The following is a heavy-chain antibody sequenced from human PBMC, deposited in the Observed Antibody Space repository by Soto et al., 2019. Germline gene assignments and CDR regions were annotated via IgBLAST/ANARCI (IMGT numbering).Heavy chain of an antibody. Sequence: SVKVSCKASGGTFSSYAISWVQQAPGQGLEWMGGIIPIFGTANYAQKFQGRVTITADKSTSTAYMELSSLRSEDTAVYYCARARLGVATIGDYYYGMDVWGQGTTVTVSS. V-gene: IGHV1-69*06. D-gene: IGHD5-12*01. CDR3: ARARLGVATIGDYYYGMDV. J-gene: IGHJ6*02. CDR2: IIPIFGTA. CDR1: GGTFSSYA.